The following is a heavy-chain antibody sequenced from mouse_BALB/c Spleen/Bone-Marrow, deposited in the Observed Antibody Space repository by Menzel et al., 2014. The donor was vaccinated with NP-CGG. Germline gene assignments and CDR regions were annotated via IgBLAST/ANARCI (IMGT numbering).Heavy chain of an antibody. J-gene: IGHJ2*01. D-gene: IGHD2-4*01. CDR1: GFTFSDYY. CDR2: ISDGGSYT. V-gene: IGHV5-4*02. CDR3: ARVSYDYFDY. Sequence: EVMLVESGGGLVKPGGSLKLSCAASGFTFSDYYMYRVRQTPEKRLEWVATISDGGSYTYYPDSVKGRFTISRDNAKNNLYLQMSSLKSEDTAMYYCARVSYDYFDYWGQGTTLTVSS.